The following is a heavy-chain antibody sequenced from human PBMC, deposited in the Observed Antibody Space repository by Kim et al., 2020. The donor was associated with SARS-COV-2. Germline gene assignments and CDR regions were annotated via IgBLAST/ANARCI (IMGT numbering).Heavy chain of an antibody. CDR3: TTGLYDSSGYSDY. J-gene: IGHJ4*02. CDR1: GFTFSNAW. D-gene: IGHD3-22*01. CDR2: IKSKTDGGTT. Sequence: GGSLRLSCAASGFTFSNAWMSWVRQAPGKGLEWVGRIKSKTDGGTTDYAAPVKGRFTISRDDSKNTLYLQMNSLKTEDTAVYYCTTGLYDSSGYSDYCGQGTLVTFSS. V-gene: IGHV3-15*01.